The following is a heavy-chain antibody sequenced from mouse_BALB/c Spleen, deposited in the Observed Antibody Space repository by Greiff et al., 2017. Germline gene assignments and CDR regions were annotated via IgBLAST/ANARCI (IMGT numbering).Heavy chain of an antibody. CDR3: ARLRSYFDY. D-gene: IGHD2-12*01. J-gene: IGHJ2*01. CDR1: GFTFSSYT. V-gene: IGHV5-12-2*01. CDR2: ISNGGGST. Sequence: EVQLVESGGGLVQPGGSLKLSCAASGFTFSSYTMSWVRQTPEKRLEWVAYISNGGGSTYYPDTVKGRFTISRDNAKNTLYLQMSSLKSEDTAMYYCARLRSYFDYWGQGTTLTVSS.